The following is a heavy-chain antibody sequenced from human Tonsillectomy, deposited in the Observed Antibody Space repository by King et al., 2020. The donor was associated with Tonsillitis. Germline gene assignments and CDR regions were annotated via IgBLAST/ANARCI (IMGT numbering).Heavy chain of an antibody. CDR2: ITSDGSST. D-gene: IGHD3-3*02. J-gene: IGHJ5*01. V-gene: IGHV3-74*01. Sequence: VQLVESGGGLVQPGGSLRLSCVASGFTLSDYWIHWVRQAPGKGLVWVSRITSDGSSTTYADSVKGRFTISRDNAKNTLYLQMNSLRAEDTAVYYCARDRGLSTPLDSWGQGTLVTVSS. CDR3: ARDRGLSTPLDS. CDR1: GFTLSDYW.